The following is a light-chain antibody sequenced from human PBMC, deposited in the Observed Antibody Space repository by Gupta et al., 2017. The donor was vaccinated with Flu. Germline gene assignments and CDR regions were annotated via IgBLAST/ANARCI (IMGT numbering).Light chain of an antibody. V-gene: IGKV2-30*01. CDR3: MQGAHWPWA. J-gene: IGKJ1*01. Sequence: VALGQAAFISSRSSQSLVYSDGSTVLHWFQQRPGQSPRLLIYLVSHRDSGVPDRFSGSGSGTDFTLKISRVEAEDFGIYFCMQGAHWPWAFGQGTKVEIK. CDR1: QSLVYSDGSTV. CDR2: LVS.